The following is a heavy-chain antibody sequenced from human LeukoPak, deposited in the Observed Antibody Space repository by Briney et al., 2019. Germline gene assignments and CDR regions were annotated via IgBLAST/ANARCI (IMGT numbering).Heavy chain of an antibody. Sequence: GESLKISCKGSGYNFSNYWIGWVRQMPGKGLEWMGLIWPGDSETRYRPSFQGQVTISADKSISTAYLQWSTLKASDTAMYYCATHQSVGSTLFDYWGQGTLVTVSS. J-gene: IGHJ4*02. V-gene: IGHV5-51*01. CDR2: IWPGDSET. CDR1: GYNFSNYW. CDR3: ATHQSVGSTLFDY. D-gene: IGHD1-26*01.